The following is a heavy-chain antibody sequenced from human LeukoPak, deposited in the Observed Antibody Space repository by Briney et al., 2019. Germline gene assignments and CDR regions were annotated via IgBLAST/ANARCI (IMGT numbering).Heavy chain of an antibody. CDR3: ARYDSRGSASTRFDY. Sequence: SETLSLTCAVSGYSLGKNYYWGWIRQPPGKGLEWIGRIYGTGSTSYNPSLMNRVTMSVDTSKNHFSLKLTSVTAADTAVYYCARYDSRGSASTRFDYWGPGNPGHHLL. CDR2: IYGTGST. V-gene: IGHV4-38-2*01. J-gene: IGHJ4*02. D-gene: IGHD3-16*01. CDR1: GYSLGKNYY.